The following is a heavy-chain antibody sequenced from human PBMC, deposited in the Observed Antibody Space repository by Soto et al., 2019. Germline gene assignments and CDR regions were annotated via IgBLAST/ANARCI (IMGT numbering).Heavy chain of an antibody. CDR1: GFSFNDHV. CDR3: ARSWSDSTSGRVDV. D-gene: IGHD3-3*01. J-gene: IGHJ6*02. V-gene: IGHV3-9*01. CDR2: ISWNSYSI. Sequence: EVQLVKSGGALVHPGRSLRLSCVASGFSFNDHVMHWVRQVPGKGLEWVGHISWNSYSIGYGGSVRGRFIISRDNAKNTLYLQMNRLRPDDTGLYYCARSWSDSTSGRVDVWGQGTTVTVSS.